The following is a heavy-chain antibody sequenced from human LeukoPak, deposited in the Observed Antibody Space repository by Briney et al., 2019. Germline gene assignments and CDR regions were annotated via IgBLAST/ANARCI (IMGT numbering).Heavy chain of an antibody. CDR1: GFTFSTYW. Sequence: GGSLRLSCAASGFTFSTYWMHWVRQAPGKGLEWVSAISGSGGSTYYADSVEGRFTISRDNSKNTLYLQMNSLRAEDTAVYYCAKDRETYYYGSGSYYNVFPIDYWGQGTLVTVSS. CDR3: AKDRETYYYGSGSYYNVFPIDY. J-gene: IGHJ4*02. D-gene: IGHD3-10*01. V-gene: IGHV3-23*01. CDR2: ISGSGGST.